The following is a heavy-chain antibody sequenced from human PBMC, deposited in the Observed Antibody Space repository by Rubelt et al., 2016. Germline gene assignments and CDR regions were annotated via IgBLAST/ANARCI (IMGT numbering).Heavy chain of an antibody. CDR2: INHGGST. D-gene: IGHD2-21*01. V-gene: IGHV4-34*01. J-gene: IGHJ4*02. CDR3: ARRGRGDSYPWYFDH. Sequence: QVQLQQWGAGLLKPSETLSLTCAVYGGSLSGYYWTWIRQSPGKGLEWIGEINHGGSTNYRPSLKSRITITLDTSKSQFSLKVTSVTAADTAVYYCARRGRGDSYPWYFDHWGQGTLVTVS. CDR1: GGSLSGYY.